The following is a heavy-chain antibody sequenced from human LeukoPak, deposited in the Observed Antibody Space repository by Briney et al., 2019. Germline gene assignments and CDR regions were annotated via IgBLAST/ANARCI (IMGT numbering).Heavy chain of an antibody. V-gene: IGHV1-18*01. J-gene: IGHJ4*02. CDR3: ARAPNYSGSGSPFWEV. D-gene: IGHD3-10*01. Sequence: ASVKVSCKASGYTFTSYGFSWVRQAPGQGLEWMGWISGYNGDTRYAQDLQGRVTVTSDTSTSTSYMELRSLRSDDTAVYYCARAPNYSGSGSPFWEVWGQGTLVTVSS. CDR1: GYTFTSYG. CDR2: ISGYNGDT.